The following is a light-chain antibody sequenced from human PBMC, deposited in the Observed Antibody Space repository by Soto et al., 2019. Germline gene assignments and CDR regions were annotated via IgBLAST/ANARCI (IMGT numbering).Light chain of an antibody. CDR2: GAS. J-gene: IGKJ4*01. V-gene: IGKV3-15*01. CDR1: QSVSSK. CDR3: QQYNNWPPLT. Sequence: EIVMTQSPATLSVSPGERATLSCRASQSVSSKLAWYQQKAGQAPRLLIYGASTRAPGVTARFSGSGSGTEFTLTISRLQSEDFAVYYCQQYNNWPPLTFGGGNKVEIK.